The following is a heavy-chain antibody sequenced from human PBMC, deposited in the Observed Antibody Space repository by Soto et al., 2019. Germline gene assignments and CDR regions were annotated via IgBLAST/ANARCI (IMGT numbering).Heavy chain of an antibody. Sequence: QVQLVQSGAEVKKPGASVKVSCKASGYTFTNYGVSWVRQAPGQGLEWMGWISAYNGNTNYAQKLQARVTMTTDTSTNTAYMELRSLRFDDTAVYYCARARGLGDGSGSYSPVDYWGQGTLVTVSS. CDR1: GYTFTNYG. V-gene: IGHV1-18*01. CDR2: ISAYNGNT. D-gene: IGHD3-10*01. CDR3: ARARGLGDGSGSYSPVDY. J-gene: IGHJ4*02.